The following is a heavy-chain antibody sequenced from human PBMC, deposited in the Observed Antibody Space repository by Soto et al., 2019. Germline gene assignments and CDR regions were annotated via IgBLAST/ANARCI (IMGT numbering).Heavy chain of an antibody. CDR1: GFTFSSYG. J-gene: IGHJ6*02. CDR2: ISYDGSNK. D-gene: IGHD3-22*01. V-gene: IGHV3-30*18. Sequence: GGSLRLSCAASGFTFSSYGMHWVRQAPGKGLEWVAVISYDGSNKYYADSVKGRFTISRDNSKNTLYLQMNSLRAEDTAVYYCAKDQVTMIVVVITTLYYYGMDVWGQGTTVTVSS. CDR3: AKDQVTMIVVVITTLYYYGMDV.